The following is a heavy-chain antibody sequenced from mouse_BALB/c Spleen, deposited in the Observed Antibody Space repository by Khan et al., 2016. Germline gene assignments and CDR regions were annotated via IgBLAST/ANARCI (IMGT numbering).Heavy chain of an antibody. J-gene: IGHJ4*01. CDR3: ARSAYGDKDAMDY. D-gene: IGHD1-1*01. V-gene: IGHV3-2*02. CDR1: GYSITSDYA. Sequence: EVQLQESGPGLVKPSQSLSLTCTVTGYSITSDYAWNWIRQFPGNRLEWMGYISYSGSTSYNPSLKSRISITRDTSKNQFFLQLNSVTSEDTATXYLARSAYGDKDAMDYWGQGTSVTVSS. CDR2: ISYSGST.